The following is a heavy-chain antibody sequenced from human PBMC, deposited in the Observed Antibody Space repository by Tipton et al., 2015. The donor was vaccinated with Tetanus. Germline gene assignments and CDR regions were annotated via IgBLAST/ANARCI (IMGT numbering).Heavy chain of an antibody. Sequence: QSGAEVKKPGASVKVSCKASGYTFTSYGISWVRQAPGQGLEWMGWISAYNGNTNYAQKLQGRVTMTTDTSTSTAYMELRSLRSDDTAAYYCARDVGRDYYDSSGYYMDVWGKGTTVTVSS. J-gene: IGHJ6*03. CDR1: GYTFTSYG. V-gene: IGHV1-18*01. CDR2: ISAYNGNT. D-gene: IGHD3-22*01. CDR3: ARDVGRDYYDSSGYYMDV.